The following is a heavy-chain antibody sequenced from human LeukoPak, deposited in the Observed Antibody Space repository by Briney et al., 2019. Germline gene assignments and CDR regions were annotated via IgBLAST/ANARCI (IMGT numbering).Heavy chain of an antibody. CDR1: GGSISSSSYY. J-gene: IGHJ4*02. Sequence: SETLSLTCTVSGGSISSSSYYWGWIRQPPGKGLEWIGSIYYSGSTYYNPSLKSRVTISVDTSKNQFSLKLSSVTAADTAVYYCARGAAAGLTAYWGQGTLVTVSS. D-gene: IGHD6-13*01. CDR3: ARGAAAGLTAY. CDR2: IYYSGST. V-gene: IGHV4-39*07.